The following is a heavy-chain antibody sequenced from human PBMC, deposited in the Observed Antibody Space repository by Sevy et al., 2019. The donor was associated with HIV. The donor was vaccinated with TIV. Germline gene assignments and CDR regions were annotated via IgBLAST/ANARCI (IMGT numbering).Heavy chain of an antibody. D-gene: IGHD3-22*01. Sequence: GGSLRLSCAASGFTFDDYGMSWVRQAPGKGLEWVSGINWNGGSTGYADSVKGRFTISRDNAMNSLYLQMNSLRAEDTALYHCARRRDYYDSKNPGAFDYWGQGTLVTVSS. J-gene: IGHJ4*02. CDR1: GFTFDDYG. CDR3: ARRRDYYDSKNPGAFDY. V-gene: IGHV3-20*01. CDR2: INWNGGST.